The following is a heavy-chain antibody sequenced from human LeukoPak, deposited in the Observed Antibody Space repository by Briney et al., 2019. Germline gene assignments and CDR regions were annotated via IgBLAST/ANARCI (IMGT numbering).Heavy chain of an antibody. CDR2: INSYGSST. CDR3: AMGPYYYDSSGYYY. V-gene: IGHV3-74*01. J-gene: IGHJ4*02. D-gene: IGHD3-22*01. Sequence: GGSLRLSCAACGFTLSRYWMHWVRHAPGKGGVWVLRINSYGSSTSYADSVKGRFTISRDNAKNTLYLQMNSLRAEDTAVYYCAMGPYYYDSSGYYYWGQGTLVTVSS. CDR1: GFTLSRYW.